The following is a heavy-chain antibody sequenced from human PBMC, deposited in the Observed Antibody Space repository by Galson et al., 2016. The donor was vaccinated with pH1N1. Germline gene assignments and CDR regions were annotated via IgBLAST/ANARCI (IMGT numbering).Heavy chain of an antibody. CDR2: ISIRGGSI. Sequence: SLRLSCAASGFSFSDYYMTWIRQTPGKGLEWIAYISIRGGSIHYADSVRGRFTISRDSARNSLYLQMSSLRADDTALYYCARGRGAEGSGYYGWTIEHWGQGTLVTVSS. V-gene: IGHV3-11*01. J-gene: IGHJ4*02. CDR3: ARGRGAEGSGYYGWTIEH. D-gene: IGHD3-22*01. CDR1: GFSFSDYY.